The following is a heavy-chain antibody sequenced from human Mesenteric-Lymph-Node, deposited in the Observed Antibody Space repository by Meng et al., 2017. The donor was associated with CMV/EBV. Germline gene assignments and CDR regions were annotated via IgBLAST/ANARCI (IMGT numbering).Heavy chain of an antibody. CDR3: ARAPFTIFGVATYYYYYGVDV. V-gene: IGHV3-21*01. J-gene: IGHJ6*02. CDR2: ISSSSSYI. Sequence: GGSLRLSCAASGFTFSNYWMHWVRQAPGKGLEWVSSISSSSSYIFYADSVKGRFTISRDNAQNSLFLQMNSLRAEDTAVYYCARAPFTIFGVATYYYYYGVDVWGQGTTVNVSS. CDR1: GFTFSNYW. D-gene: IGHD3-3*01.